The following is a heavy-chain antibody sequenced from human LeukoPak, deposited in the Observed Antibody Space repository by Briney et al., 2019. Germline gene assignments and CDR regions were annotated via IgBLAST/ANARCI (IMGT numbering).Heavy chain of an antibody. CDR3: TTRDYNWNYGWFDP. D-gene: IGHD1-7*01. CDR1: GFSFNIYG. Sequence: PGGSLRLSCAASGFSFNIYGMHWVRQAPGKGLEWVAVVSYDGGSQYYADSVKGRFIVSRDNSKNTLYLQMNSLKTEDTAVYYCTTRDYNWNYGWFDPWGQGTLVTVSS. J-gene: IGHJ5*02. CDR2: VSYDGGSQ. V-gene: IGHV3-30*03.